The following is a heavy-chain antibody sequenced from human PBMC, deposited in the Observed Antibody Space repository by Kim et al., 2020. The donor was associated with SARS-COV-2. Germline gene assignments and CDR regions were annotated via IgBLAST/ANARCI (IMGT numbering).Heavy chain of an antibody. CDR3: ALGGTGFLDY. V-gene: IGHV4-4*02. J-gene: IGHJ4*02. D-gene: IGHD3-10*01. Sequence: STNYSPSLKSRVTISVDKSKNQFSLKLDSVTAADTAVYYCALGGTGFLDYWGQGTLVTVSS. CDR2: ST.